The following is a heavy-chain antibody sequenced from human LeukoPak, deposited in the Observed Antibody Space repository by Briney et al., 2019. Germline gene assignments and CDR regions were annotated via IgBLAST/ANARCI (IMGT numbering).Heavy chain of an antibody. Sequence: PSETLSLTCTVSGGSISSGDYYWNWIRQPPGKGLEWIGYIYYSGSTYYNPSLKSRVTISVDTSKNQFSLRLSSVTAADTAVYYCAREVTTTVNYYYYYYGMDVWGQGTTVTVPS. CDR1: GGSISSGDYY. CDR3: AREVTTTVNYYYYYYGMDV. CDR2: IYYSGST. V-gene: IGHV4-30-4*01. J-gene: IGHJ6*02. D-gene: IGHD4-17*01.